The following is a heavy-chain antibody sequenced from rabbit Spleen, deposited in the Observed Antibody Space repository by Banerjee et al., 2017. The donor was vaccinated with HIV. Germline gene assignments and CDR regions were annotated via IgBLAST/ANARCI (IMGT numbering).Heavy chain of an antibody. CDR2: IEGGSSAFS. J-gene: IGHJ3*01. CDR1: GVSFSNNHY. V-gene: IGHV1S40*01. CDR3: ARGDSRGADSGYDL. D-gene: IGHD7-1*01. Sequence: KESGGDLVKPGASLTLTCTASGVSFSNNHYMCWVRQAPGKGLEWIACIEGGSSAFSYFATWAKGRFTISKTSSTTVTLQMTSLTAADTATYFCARGDSRGADSGYDLWGQGTLVTVS.